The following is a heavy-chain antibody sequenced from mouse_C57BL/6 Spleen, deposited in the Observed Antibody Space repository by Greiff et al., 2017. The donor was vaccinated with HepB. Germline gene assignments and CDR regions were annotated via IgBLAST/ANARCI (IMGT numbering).Heavy chain of an antibody. CDR3: ARGSSLNWGHFDY. CDR2: IDPANGNT. J-gene: IGHJ2*01. D-gene: IGHD4-1*01. Sequence: VQLQQSVAELVRPGASVKLSCTASGFNIKNTYMHWVKQRPEQGLEWIGRIDPANGNTKYAPKFQGKATITADPSSNTAYLQLSSLTSEDTAIYYCARGSSLNWGHFDYWGQGTTLTVSS. V-gene: IGHV14-3*01. CDR1: GFNIKNTY.